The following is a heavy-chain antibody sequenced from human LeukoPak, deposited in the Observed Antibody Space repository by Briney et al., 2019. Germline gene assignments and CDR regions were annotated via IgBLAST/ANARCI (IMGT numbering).Heavy chain of an antibody. CDR2: TNTNTGNP. V-gene: IGHV7-4-1*02. CDR1: GYTFTSYA. CDR3: ARATVVGATQSEFDY. Sequence: ASVKVSCKASGYTFTSYAMSWVRQAPGQGLEWMGWTNTNTGNPTYAQGFTGRFVFSLDTSVSTAYLQISSLKAEDTAVYYCARATVVGATQSEFDYWGQGTLVTVSS. J-gene: IGHJ4*02. D-gene: IGHD1-26*01.